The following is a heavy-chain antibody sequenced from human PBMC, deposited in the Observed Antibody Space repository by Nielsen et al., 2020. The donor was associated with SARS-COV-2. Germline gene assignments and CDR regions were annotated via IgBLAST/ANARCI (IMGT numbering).Heavy chain of an antibody. D-gene: IGHD3-10*01. CDR3: ARDERMVRGVIIF. Sequence: ASVKVSCKASGYTFTGYYMHWVRQAPGQGLEWMGRINPNSGGTNYAQKFQGRVTMTRDTSISTAHMELSRLRSDDTAVYYCARDERMVRGVIIFWGQGTLVTVSS. CDR1: GYTFTGYY. CDR2: INPNSGGT. V-gene: IGHV1-2*06. J-gene: IGHJ4*02.